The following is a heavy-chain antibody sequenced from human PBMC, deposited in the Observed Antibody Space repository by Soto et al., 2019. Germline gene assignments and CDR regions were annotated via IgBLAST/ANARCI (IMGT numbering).Heavy chain of an antibody. J-gene: IGHJ3*02. Sequence: EVQLVESGGGLVKPGGSLRLSCAASGFTFSSYSMNWVRQAPGKGLEWVSAISGSGGSTYYADSVKGRFTISRDNSKNTLYLQMNSLRAEDTAVYYCAKLGYGSGSTYAFDIWGQGTMVTVSS. D-gene: IGHD3-10*01. CDR1: GFTFSSYS. V-gene: IGHV3-23*04. CDR2: ISGSGGST. CDR3: AKLGYGSGSTYAFDI.